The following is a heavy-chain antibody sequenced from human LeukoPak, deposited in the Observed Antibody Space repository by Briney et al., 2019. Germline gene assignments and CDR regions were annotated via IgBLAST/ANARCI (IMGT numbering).Heavy chain of an antibody. J-gene: IGHJ5*02. V-gene: IGHV1-46*01. CDR2: INPNGGST. CDR1: GYTFTSYY. Sequence: ASVKVSCKASGYTFTSYYIHRVRQAPGQGLEWMGVINPNGGSTNYAQQFQGRVTMTTDTSTSTAYMELRSLRSDDTAVYYCARKALGSGYYSRGFDPWGQGTLVTVSS. CDR3: ARKALGSGYYSRGFDP. D-gene: IGHD3-22*01.